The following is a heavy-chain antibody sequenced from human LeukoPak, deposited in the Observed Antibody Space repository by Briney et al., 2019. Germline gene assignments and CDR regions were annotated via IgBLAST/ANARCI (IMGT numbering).Heavy chain of an antibody. CDR1: GGTFCSYT. CDR3: ARYVVIGLPCDA. J-gene: IGHJ1*01. Sequence: ASVKVSCKASGGTFCSYTISWVRHAPGHGLEWMGRIIPILGIANYAQTFQGRVTITADKSTSTAYMALSSLRSEDTAVDYCARYVVIGLPCDAGGQSTLVTVSS. CDR2: IIPILGIA. V-gene: IGHV1-69*02. D-gene: IGHD3-10*02.